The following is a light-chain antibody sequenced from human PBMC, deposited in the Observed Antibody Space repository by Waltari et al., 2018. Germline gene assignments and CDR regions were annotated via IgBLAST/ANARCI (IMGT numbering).Light chain of an antibody. CDR3: AAWDDSLNAVV. Sequence: QSVLTQPPSASGTPGQRVTISCSGSNSNVRVNPVNWYQQLSGAAPEVVIYSNDQRPSGVPDRFSGSKSGTSASLAMSGLQSEDEAHYYCAAWDDSLNAVVFGGGTKVTVL. J-gene: IGLJ2*01. V-gene: IGLV1-44*01. CDR2: SND. CDR1: NSNVRVNP.